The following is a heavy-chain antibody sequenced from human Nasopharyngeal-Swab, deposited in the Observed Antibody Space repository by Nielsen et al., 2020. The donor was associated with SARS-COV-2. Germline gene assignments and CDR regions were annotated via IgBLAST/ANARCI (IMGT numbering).Heavy chain of an antibody. V-gene: IGHV3-23*01. J-gene: IGHJ5*02. D-gene: IGHD3-22*01. CDR3: AKDQSWFPPYDT. CDR1: GFVFSNYG. Sequence: GESRKISREASGFVFSNYGMTWVRQAPGKGLEWVSDIGGSGRPTSYADSVKGRFTISRDNSKNTLYLQMNSLRVEDTAVYFCAKDQSWFPPYDTWGKGTLVTVSS. CDR2: IGGSGRPT.